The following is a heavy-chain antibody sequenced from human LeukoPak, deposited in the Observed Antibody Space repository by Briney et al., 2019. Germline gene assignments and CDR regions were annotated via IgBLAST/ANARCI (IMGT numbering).Heavy chain of an antibody. Sequence: SETLSLTCTVSGGSISSGGYYWSWIRQPPGKGLEWIGNIYYSGSTYYNPSLKSRVTISVDTSKNQFSLKLSSVTAADTAVYYCARLDSVSDGDYWGQGTLVTVSS. J-gene: IGHJ4*02. CDR2: IYYSGST. CDR1: GGSISSGGYY. V-gene: IGHV4-39*01. D-gene: IGHD2-2*03. CDR3: ARLDSVSDGDY.